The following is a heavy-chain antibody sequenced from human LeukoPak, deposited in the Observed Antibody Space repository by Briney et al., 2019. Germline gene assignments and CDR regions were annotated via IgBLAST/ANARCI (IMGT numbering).Heavy chain of an antibody. J-gene: IGHJ3*02. Sequence: PRASVKVSCKASGGTFSSYAISWVRQAPGQGLEWMGGIIPIFGTANYAQKLQGRVTITTDESTSTAYMELSSLRSEDTAVYYCPRAEAAAGTVAFDIWGQGTMVTVSS. D-gene: IGHD6-13*01. CDR1: GGTFSSYA. CDR2: IIPIFGTA. CDR3: PRAEAAAGTVAFDI. V-gene: IGHV1-69*05.